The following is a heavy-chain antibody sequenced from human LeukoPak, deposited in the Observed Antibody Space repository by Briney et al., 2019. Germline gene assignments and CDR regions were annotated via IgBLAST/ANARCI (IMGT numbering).Heavy chain of an antibody. CDR2: IYSGGST. J-gene: IGHJ4*02. V-gene: IGHV3-53*04. CDR3: ARDGVAARPLVIV. CDR1: GFTVSSNY. D-gene: IGHD6-6*01. Sequence: GGSLRLSCAASGFTVSSNYMSWVRLAPGKGLEWVSVIYSGGSTYYADSVKGRFTISRHNSKNTLYLQMNSLRAEDTAVYYCARDGVAARPLVIVWGQGTLVTVS.